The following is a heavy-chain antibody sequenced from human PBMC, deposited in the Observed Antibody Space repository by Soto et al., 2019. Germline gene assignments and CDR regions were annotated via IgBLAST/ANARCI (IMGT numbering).Heavy chain of an antibody. V-gene: IGHV3-72*01. CDR1: GLTFSDHF. CDR3: ANADGGSYPS. Sequence: EVQLVDSGGGLVQPGGSLRLSCTASGLTFSDHFMDWVRQAPGKGLEWVDRSRNKANGYITDYAPSVIGKFTISRDDSKNSVYIQTNSLKTEETSVYYCANADGGSYPSWGQGTLVTVSP. CDR2: SRNKANGYIT. D-gene: IGHD1-26*01. J-gene: IGHJ5*02.